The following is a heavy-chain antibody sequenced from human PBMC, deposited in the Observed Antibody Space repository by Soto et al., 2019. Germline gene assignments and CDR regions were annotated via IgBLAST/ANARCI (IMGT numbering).Heavy chain of an antibody. J-gene: IGHJ6*02. CDR1: GFTFSSYA. V-gene: IGHV3-23*01. D-gene: IGHD2-21*02. CDR3: AKAGVYCGGDCYSPYYYGMDV. Sequence: PGGSLRLSCAASGFTFSSYAMSWVRQAPGKGLEWVSGISGGTISTYYADSVKGRFTISRDNSKNTLYLQMNSLRAEDTAVYYCAKAGVYCGGDCYSPYYYGMDVWGQGTTVTVSS. CDR2: ISGGTIST.